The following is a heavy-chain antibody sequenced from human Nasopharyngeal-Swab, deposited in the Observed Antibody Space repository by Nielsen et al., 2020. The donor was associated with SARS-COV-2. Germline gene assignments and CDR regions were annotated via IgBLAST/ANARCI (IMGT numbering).Heavy chain of an antibody. J-gene: IGHJ5*02. CDR2: INPSAGST. CDR3: AKEGATGWFDP. Sequence: ASVKVSCKASGYTFTSYYIHWVRQAPGQGLEWMGIINPSAGSTSYAQKFQGRVTMFMDTSKNQFSLKLRSVTAADTAVYYCAKEGATGWFDPWGQGTLVTVSS. CDR1: GYTFTSYY. V-gene: IGHV1-46*01.